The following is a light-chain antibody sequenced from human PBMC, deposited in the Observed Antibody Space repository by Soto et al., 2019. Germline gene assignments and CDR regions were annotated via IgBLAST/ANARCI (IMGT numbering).Light chain of an antibody. CDR3: QQYNTWRSIS. CDR2: DTS. J-gene: IGKJ5*01. V-gene: IGKV3-15*01. CDR1: QSISNK. Sequence: ESVLTQSPGALSVSPGERATLSCRASQSISNKLGWYQHKPGQAPRLLIYDTSTRAAGTPARFTGSGSGTDFTLTISSLQSEDFAVYYCQQYNTWRSISFGQGTRLEIK.